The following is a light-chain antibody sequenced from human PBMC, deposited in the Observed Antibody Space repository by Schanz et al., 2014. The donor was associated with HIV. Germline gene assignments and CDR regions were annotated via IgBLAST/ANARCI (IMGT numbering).Light chain of an antibody. Sequence: QSALTQPASVSGSPGQSITISCTGTSSDVGGYNYVSWYQQHPGKAPKLMIYDVSNRPSGVPARFSGSKSGNTASLTVSGLQAEDEADYYCSSYAGRNNLAFGTETKLTVL. CDR2: DVS. CDR1: SSDVGGYNY. V-gene: IGLV2-8*01. CDR3: SSYAGRNNLA. J-gene: IGLJ1*01.